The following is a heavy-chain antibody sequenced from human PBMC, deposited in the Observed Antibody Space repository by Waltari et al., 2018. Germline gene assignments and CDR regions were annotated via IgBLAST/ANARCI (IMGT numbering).Heavy chain of an antibody. V-gene: IGHV4-31*03. CDR1: GGSISSGGYY. CDR3: ARADVLTNNWFDP. Sequence: QVQLQESGPGLVKPSQTLSLTCTVSGGSISSGGYYWSWIRQHPGKGLGWIGYIYYSGGTYYNPSRKSRVTISVDTSKNQFSLKLSSVTAADTAVYYCARADVLTNNWFDPWGQGTLVTVSS. CDR2: IYYSGGT. J-gene: IGHJ5*02. D-gene: IGHD3-16*01.